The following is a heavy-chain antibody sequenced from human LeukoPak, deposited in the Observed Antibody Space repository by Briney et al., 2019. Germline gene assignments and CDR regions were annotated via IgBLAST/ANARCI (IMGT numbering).Heavy chain of an antibody. CDR2: ISAYNGNT. Sequence: GESLKISCKGSGYSFTSYGISWVRQAPGQGLEWMGWISAYNGNTNYAQKLQGRVTMTTDTSTSTAYMELRSLRSDDTAVYYCARDLIQLWDRNAFDIWGQGTMVTVSS. J-gene: IGHJ3*02. D-gene: IGHD5-18*01. CDR1: GYSFTSYG. CDR3: ARDLIQLWDRNAFDI. V-gene: IGHV1-18*01.